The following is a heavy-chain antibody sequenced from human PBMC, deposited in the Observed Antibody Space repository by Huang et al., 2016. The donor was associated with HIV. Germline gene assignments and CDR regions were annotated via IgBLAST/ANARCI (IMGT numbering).Heavy chain of an antibody. D-gene: IGHD3-9*01. J-gene: IGHJ4*02. CDR3: ARVEINTLTGYFSSFDN. CDR1: GGSFRNYF. V-gene: IGHV4-34*01. Sequence: QVHLQQWGAGLLKPSEALSLTCAVYGGSFRNYFWSWIRQPPGKGLEWIGEINHSGRTSDSPSLKSRVTISVDTSKNQCSLKLSSVTAADTAVYYCARVEINTLTGYFSSFDNWGQGTLVTVSS. CDR2: INHSGRT.